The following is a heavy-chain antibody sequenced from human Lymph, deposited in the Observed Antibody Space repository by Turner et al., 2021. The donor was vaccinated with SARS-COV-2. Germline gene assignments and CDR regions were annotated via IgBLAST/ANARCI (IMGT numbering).Heavy chain of an antibody. CDR2: IWYDGSNK. V-gene: IGHV3-33*01. Sequence: QVQLVESGGGVVQPGRSLRLSCAASGCTFSSYGMHWVRQAPGKGLEGVAVIWYDGSNKYYADSVKGRFTISRDNSKNTLYLQMNSLRAEDTAVYYCARVKGYNGYDLRYYYGMDVWGQGTTVTVSS. J-gene: IGHJ6*02. CDR1: GCTFSSYG. CDR3: ARVKGYNGYDLRYYYGMDV. D-gene: IGHD5-12*01.